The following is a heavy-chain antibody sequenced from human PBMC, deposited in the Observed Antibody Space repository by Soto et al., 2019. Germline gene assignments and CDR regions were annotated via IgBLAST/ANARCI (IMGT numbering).Heavy chain of an antibody. CDR3: AKAGYCSGGSCYSVFLPRMDV. Sequence: GGSLRLSCAASGFTFSSYAMSWVRQAPGKGLEWVSAISGSGGSTYYADSVKGRFTISRDNSKNTLYLQMNSLRAEDTAVYYCAKAGYCSGGSCYSVFLPRMDVWGQGTTVTVSS. D-gene: IGHD2-15*01. J-gene: IGHJ6*02. V-gene: IGHV3-23*01. CDR2: ISGSGGST. CDR1: GFTFSSYA.